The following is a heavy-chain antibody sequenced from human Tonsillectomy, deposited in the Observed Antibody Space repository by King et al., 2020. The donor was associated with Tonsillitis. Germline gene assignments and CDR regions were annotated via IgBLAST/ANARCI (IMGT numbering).Heavy chain of an antibody. J-gene: IGHJ4*02. CDR3: ARDREYYDFWSGYSGFDY. CDR2: ISVYNGST. V-gene: IGHV1-18*04. Sequence: VQLVESGAEVKKPGASVKVSCKASGYTFTSNAISWVRQAPGQGLEWMGWISVYNGSTNYAQKFQGRVTMTTDTSTSTAYMELRSLRSDDTAVYYCARDREYYDFWSGYSGFDYWGQGTLVTVSS. D-gene: IGHD3-3*01. CDR1: GYTFTSNA.